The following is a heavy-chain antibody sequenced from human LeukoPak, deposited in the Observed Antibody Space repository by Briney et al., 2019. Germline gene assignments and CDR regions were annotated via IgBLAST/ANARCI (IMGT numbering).Heavy chain of an antibody. D-gene: IGHD2-21*02. CDR3: ARDGVNCGGDCYLRRGWFDP. Sequence: ASVKVSCKASGYTFTSYAMNWVRQAPGQGLEWMGWINTNTGNPTYAQGFTGRFVFSLDTSVSTAYLQISSLKAGDTAVYYCARDGVNCGGDCYLRRGWFDPWGQGTLVTVSS. V-gene: IGHV7-4-1*02. CDR2: INTNTGNP. CDR1: GYTFTSYA. J-gene: IGHJ5*02.